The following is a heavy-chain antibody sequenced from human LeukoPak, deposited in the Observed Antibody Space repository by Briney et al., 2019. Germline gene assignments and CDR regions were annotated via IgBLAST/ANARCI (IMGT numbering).Heavy chain of an antibody. J-gene: IGHJ5*02. CDR1: GYTFTGYY. D-gene: IGHD4-17*01. CDR3: ARAVKWHDYGDYERFVWFDP. Sequence: ASVTVSCTASGYTFTGYYMHWVRQAPGQGLEWMGWINPNSGGTNYAQKLQGRVTMTTDTSTSTAYMELRSLRSDDTAVYYCARAVKWHDYGDYERFVWFDPWGQGTLVTVSS. CDR2: INPNSGGT. V-gene: IGHV1-2*02.